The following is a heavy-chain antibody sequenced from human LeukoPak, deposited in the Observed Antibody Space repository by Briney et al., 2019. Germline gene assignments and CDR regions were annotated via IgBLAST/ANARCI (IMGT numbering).Heavy chain of an antibody. D-gene: IGHD3-16*02. Sequence: SETLSLTCTVSGGSINNYYWSWIRQPPGKGLEWIGYIIYSGSTNYNPSLKSRVTISVDTSKNHFSLKLSSVTAADTAVYYCAREETARRLGELSLWGQGTLVTVSS. CDR1: GGSINNYY. J-gene: IGHJ4*02. CDR2: IIYSGST. CDR3: AREETARRLGELSL. V-gene: IGHV4-59*01.